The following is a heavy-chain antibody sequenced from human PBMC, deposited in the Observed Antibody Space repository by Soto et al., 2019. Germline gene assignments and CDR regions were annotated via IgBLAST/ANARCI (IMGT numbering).Heavy chain of an antibody. D-gene: IGHD1-26*01. CDR1: GYTFSDYY. V-gene: IGHV1-46*01. CDR3: AREVTAGLGAGEY. CDR2: IHPNGDTT. Sequence: QVRLVQSGAEVKKPGASVKVSCKASGYTFSDYYMHWVRQAPGQGLELMGIIHPNGDTTIYAQNFQGRFTMTRDTSTSTLYMELSGLTSEDTAVYYCAREVTAGLGAGEYWGQGTLVTVSS. J-gene: IGHJ4*02.